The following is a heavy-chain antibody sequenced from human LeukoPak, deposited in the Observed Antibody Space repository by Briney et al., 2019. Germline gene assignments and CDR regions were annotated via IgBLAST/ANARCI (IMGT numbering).Heavy chain of an antibody. J-gene: IGHJ4*02. CDR3: AKLAKYFYGSETYYFFEH. CDR1: GFSFTTYW. D-gene: IGHD3-10*01. Sequence: PGESLRLSCAASGFSFTTYWMSWVRQAPGKGLEWVANIKQDGTEKYYVDSVKGRFTISRDNAKNSLYLQMNSLRVDDTAVYYCAKLAKYFYGSETYYFFEHWGQGTPVTASS. CDR2: IKQDGTEK. V-gene: IGHV3-7*01.